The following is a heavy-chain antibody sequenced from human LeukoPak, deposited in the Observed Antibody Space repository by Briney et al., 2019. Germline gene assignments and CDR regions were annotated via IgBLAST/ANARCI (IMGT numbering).Heavy chain of an antibody. CDR3: ARRGVFGDAFDI. Sequence: SETLSLTCTVSGGSISSYYWSWIRQPPGKGLEWIGYIYYSGSTNYNPSLKSRVTISVDTSKNQFSLKLSSVTAADTAVYYCARRGVFGDAFDIWGQGTMVTVSS. J-gene: IGHJ3*02. D-gene: IGHD3-10*01. CDR1: GGSISSYY. CDR2: IYYSGST. V-gene: IGHV4-59*08.